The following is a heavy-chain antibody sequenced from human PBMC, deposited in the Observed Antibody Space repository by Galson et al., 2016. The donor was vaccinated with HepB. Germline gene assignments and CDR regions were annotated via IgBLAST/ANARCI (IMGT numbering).Heavy chain of an antibody. CDR2: ISGSGVST. CDR1: GFTFSSYA. D-gene: IGHD6-13*01. J-gene: IGHJ6*02. CDR3: AKDLSWGIAVAGYYYYYYGMDV. V-gene: IGHV3-23*01. Sequence: SLRLSCAASGFTFSSYAMNWVRQAPGKGLEWVSAISGSGVSTFYADSVKGRFTISRDNSKNTLYLQMNSLRAEDTAVYYCAKDLSWGIAVAGYYYYYYGMDVWGQGTTVTVSS.